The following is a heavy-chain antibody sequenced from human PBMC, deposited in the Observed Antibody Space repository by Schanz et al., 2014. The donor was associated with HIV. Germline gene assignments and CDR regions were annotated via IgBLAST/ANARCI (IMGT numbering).Heavy chain of an antibody. V-gene: IGHV3-30*03. CDR3: AREIDSSSWSFAGYYYGMDV. CDR2: ISYDGKYK. D-gene: IGHD6-13*01. Sequence: QVQLVESGGGVVQPGRSLRLSCAASGFTFNSYGMLWVRQAPGKGLEWVALISYDGKYKFYADSVKGRFTISRDNSKNTLYLQMNSLRVEDTAVYYCAREIDSSSWSFAGYYYGMDVWGRGTTVTVSS. J-gene: IGHJ6*02. CDR1: GFTFNSYG.